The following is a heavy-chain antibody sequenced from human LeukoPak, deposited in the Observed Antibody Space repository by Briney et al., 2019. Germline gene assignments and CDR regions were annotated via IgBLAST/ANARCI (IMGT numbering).Heavy chain of an antibody. CDR2: ISAYNGNT. J-gene: IGHJ5*02. D-gene: IGHD1-26*01. Sequence: ASVKVSCKASGYTFTGYYMHWVRQAPGQGLEWMGWISAYNGNTNYAQKLQGRVTMTTDTSTSTAYMELRSLRSDDTAVYYCARVRLVGAINWFDPWGQGTLVTVSS. V-gene: IGHV1-18*04. CDR1: GYTFTGYY. CDR3: ARVRLVGAINWFDP.